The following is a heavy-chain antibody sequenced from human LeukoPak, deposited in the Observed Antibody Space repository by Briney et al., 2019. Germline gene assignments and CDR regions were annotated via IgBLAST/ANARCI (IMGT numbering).Heavy chain of an antibody. CDR1: GGTFSSYA. J-gene: IGHJ4*02. V-gene: IGHV1-69*13. CDR2: IIPIFGTA. Sequence: SVNVSCKASGGTFSSYAISWVRQAPGQGLEWMGGIIPIFGTANYAQKFQGRVTITADESTSTAYMELSSLRSEDTAVYYCARTYPSTAMEPWGSIDYWGQGTLVTVSS. CDR3: ARTYPSTAMEPWGSIDY. D-gene: IGHD3-16*01.